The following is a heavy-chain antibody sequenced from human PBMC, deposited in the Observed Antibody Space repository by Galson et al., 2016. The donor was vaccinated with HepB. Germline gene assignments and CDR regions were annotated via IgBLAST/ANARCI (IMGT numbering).Heavy chain of an antibody. CDR1: GFTFDSYA. D-gene: IGHD3-22*01. J-gene: IGHJ4*02. V-gene: IGHV3-23*01. Sequence: SLRLSCAASGFTFDSYAMNWVRQAPGKGLEWVSAVLASGLSTYYAASVRGRFTISRDNSKNTLSLQMDGLRAEDTAVYYCAILGMYYRDSSDYFTEDFWGQETLVTVSS. CDR2: VLASGLST. CDR3: AILGMYYRDSSDYFTEDF.